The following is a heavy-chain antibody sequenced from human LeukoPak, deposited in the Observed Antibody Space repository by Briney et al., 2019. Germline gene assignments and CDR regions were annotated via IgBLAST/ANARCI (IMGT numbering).Heavy chain of an antibody. Sequence: SETLSLTCTVSGGSISSGGYYWSWIRQPPGKGLEWIGYIYHSGSTYYNPSLKSRVTISVDRSKNQFSLKLSSVTAADTAVYYCAKSNWLGIFYWYFDLWGRGTLVTVSS. CDR3: AKSNWLGIFYWYFDL. CDR1: GGSISSGGYY. J-gene: IGHJ2*01. D-gene: IGHD1-1*01. V-gene: IGHV4-30-2*01. CDR2: IYHSGST.